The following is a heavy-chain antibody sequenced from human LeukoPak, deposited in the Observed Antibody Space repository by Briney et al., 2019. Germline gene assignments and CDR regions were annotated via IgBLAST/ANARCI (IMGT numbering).Heavy chain of an antibody. CDR1: GGSISSYY. CDR2: IYTSGST. D-gene: IGHD3-3*01. Sequence: SETLSLTCTVSGGSISSYYWSWIRQPAGKGLEWIGRIYTSGSTNYNPSLKSRVTISVDTSKNQFSLKLSSVTAADTAVYYCARYDFWSGRRGFDYWGQGTLVTVSS. V-gene: IGHV4-4*07. CDR3: ARYDFWSGRRGFDY. J-gene: IGHJ4*02.